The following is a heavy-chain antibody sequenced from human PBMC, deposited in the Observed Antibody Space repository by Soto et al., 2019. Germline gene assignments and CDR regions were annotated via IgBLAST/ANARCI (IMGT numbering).Heavy chain of an antibody. D-gene: IGHD1-26*01. J-gene: IGHJ6*02. V-gene: IGHV3-30-3*01. CDR1: GFTFSSYA. CDR2: ISYDGSNK. CDR3: ARGRGGSYSTGYYYGMDV. Sequence: VGSLRLSCAASGFTFSSYAMHWVRQAPGKGLEWVAVISYDGSNKYYADSVKGRFTISRDNSKNTLYLQMNSLRAEDTAVYYCARGRGGSYSTGYYYGMDVWGQGTTVTVSS.